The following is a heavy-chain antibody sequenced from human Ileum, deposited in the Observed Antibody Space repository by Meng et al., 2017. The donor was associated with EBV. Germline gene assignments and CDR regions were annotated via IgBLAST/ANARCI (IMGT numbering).Heavy chain of an antibody. CDR2: VYHRGDT. CDR1: GDTISSDIW. J-gene: IGHJ4*02. D-gene: IGHD1-7*01. CDR3: GRDQGRELINH. V-gene: IGHV4-4*02. Sequence: QGQLQEAGPGLVKPSGTLTLTCTVSGDTISSDIWWSWLRQPPGKGLEWIGEVYHRGDTNYNPSLKSRVDISVDKSKNQFYLSLFSVTAADTAVYYCGRDQGRELINHWGQGTLVTVSS.